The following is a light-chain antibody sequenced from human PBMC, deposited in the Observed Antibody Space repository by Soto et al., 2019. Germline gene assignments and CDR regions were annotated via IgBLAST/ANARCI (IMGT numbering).Light chain of an antibody. Sequence: EIVLTQSPATLSLSPWERATLSCRASQSVSSYLAWYQQKPGQAPRLLIYDASNRATGIPARFSGSGSGTDFTLTISRPEPEDFAVYYCQQYGNSPITFGQGTRLEIK. V-gene: IGKV3-11*01. CDR1: QSVSSY. CDR3: QQYGNSPIT. J-gene: IGKJ5*01. CDR2: DAS.